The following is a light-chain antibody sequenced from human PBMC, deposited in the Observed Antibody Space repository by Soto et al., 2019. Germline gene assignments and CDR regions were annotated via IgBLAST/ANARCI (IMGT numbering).Light chain of an antibody. CDR1: QGISSY. CDR2: AAS. V-gene: IGKV1-8*01. CDR3: QQYYSYPLT. Sequence: AIRMTQSPSSLSASTGDRVTITCRASQGISSYLAWYQQKPGKAPKLLIYAASTFQSGVPSRFSGSGSGTDFTLTIICLQSEDFATYYCQQYYSYPLTFGPGTKVDIK. J-gene: IGKJ3*01.